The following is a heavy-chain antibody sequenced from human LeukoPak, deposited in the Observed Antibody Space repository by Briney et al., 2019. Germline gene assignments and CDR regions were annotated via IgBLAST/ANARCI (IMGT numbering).Heavy chain of an antibody. D-gene: IGHD6-6*01. J-gene: IGHJ4*02. V-gene: IGHV4-61*08. CDR3: ARSIAARPVGAIPYYFDY. CDR1: GGSISSGGYY. CDR2: IYTSGST. Sequence: SETLSLTCTVSGGSISSGGYYWNWIRQHPGKGLEWIGYIYTSGSTNYNPSLKSRVTISVDTSKNQFSLKLSSVTAADTAVYYCARSIAARPVGAIPYYFDYWGQGTLVTVSS.